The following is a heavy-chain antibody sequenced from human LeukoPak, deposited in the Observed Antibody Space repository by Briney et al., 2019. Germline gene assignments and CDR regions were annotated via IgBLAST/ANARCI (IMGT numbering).Heavy chain of an antibody. D-gene: IGHD4-17*01. J-gene: IGHJ4*02. Sequence: SETLSLTCTVSGGSISSYYWSWIRQPPGKGLEWIGYIYYSGSTNYNPSLKSRVTLSVDTSKNQFSLKLSSVTAADTAVYYCARSLTVPHVDYWGQGTLVTVSS. CDR2: IYYSGST. V-gene: IGHV4-59*01. CDR1: GGSISSYY. CDR3: ARSLTVPHVDY.